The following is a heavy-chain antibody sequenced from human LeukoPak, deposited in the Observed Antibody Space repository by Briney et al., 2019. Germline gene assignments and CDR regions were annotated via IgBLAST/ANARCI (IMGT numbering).Heavy chain of an antibody. V-gene: IGHV4-39*02. CDR2: MSYSGSS. J-gene: IGHJ1*01. CDR3: XXXXXXXXXXXXXXXXXXXXXXXXXXXXXXXXXXRH. CDR1: GGSISNRDYF. Sequence: PSETLSLTCTVAGGSISNRDYFWGWIRQPPGKGLEWIGCMSYSGSSYYDPSLKSRVAISLDTSRNLFSLNLKSVTAADTAVYXXXXXXXXXXXXXXXXXXXXXXXXXXXXXXXXXXXXRHW.